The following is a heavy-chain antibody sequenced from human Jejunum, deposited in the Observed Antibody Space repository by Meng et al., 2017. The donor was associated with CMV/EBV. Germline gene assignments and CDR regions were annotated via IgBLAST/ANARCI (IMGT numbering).Heavy chain of an antibody. Sequence: ACGFTFRDDWMSWVRQAPGKGLAWVANINQDGSEKYFADSVKGRFTISRDNAKKSIYLHMNSLRTEDTAVYYCATDQGTHGWFDPWGQGTLVTVSS. J-gene: IGHJ5*02. CDR3: ATDQGTHGWFDP. CDR1: GFTFRDDW. D-gene: IGHD3-10*01. V-gene: IGHV3-7*01. CDR2: INQDGSEK.